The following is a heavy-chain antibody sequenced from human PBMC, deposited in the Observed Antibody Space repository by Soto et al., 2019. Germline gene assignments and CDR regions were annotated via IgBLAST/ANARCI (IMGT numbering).Heavy chain of an antibody. CDR2: ISAYNGNT. V-gene: IGHV1-18*01. Sequence: VASVKVSCKASGYTFTSYGISWVRQAPGQGLERMGWISAYNGNTNYAQKLQGRVTMTTDTSTSTAYMELRSLRSDDTAVYYCARDKLPGSDRARRYGMDVWGQGTTVTVSS. CDR3: ARDKLPGSDRARRYGMDV. J-gene: IGHJ6*02. CDR1: GYTFTSYG. D-gene: IGHD3-10*01.